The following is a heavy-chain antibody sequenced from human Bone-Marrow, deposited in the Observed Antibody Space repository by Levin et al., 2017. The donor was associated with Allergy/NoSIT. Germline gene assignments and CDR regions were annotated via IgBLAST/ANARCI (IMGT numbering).Heavy chain of an antibody. CDR3: TTRLGYCSGGSCLIIYDY. Sequence: GGSLRLSCAASGFTFSNAWMSWVRQAPGKGLEWVGRIKSKTDGGTTDYAAPVKGRFTISRDDSKNTLYLQMNSLKTEDTAVYYCTTRLGYCSGGSCLIIYDYWGQGTLVTVSS. CDR2: IKSKTDGGTT. D-gene: IGHD2-15*01. J-gene: IGHJ4*02. V-gene: IGHV3-15*01. CDR1: GFTFSNAW.